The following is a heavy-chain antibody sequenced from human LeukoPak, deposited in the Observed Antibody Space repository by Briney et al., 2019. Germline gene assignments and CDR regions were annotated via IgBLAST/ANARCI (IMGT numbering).Heavy chain of an antibody. CDR1: GFTFSTYA. CDR2: VSGTGGRT. D-gene: IGHD2-21*01. V-gene: IGHV3-23*01. CDR3: AREGEEFDY. J-gene: IGHJ4*02. Sequence: GGSLRLSCAASGFTFSTYAMSWVRQAPGKGLEWVSVVSGTGGRTYYADSVKGRFTISRDNSKNTLYLQMNSLRAEDTAVYYCAREGEEFDYWGQGTLVTVSS.